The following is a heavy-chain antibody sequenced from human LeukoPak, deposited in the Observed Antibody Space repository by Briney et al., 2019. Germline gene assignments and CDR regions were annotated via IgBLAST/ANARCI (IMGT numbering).Heavy chain of an antibody. J-gene: IGHJ6*02. CDR2: IYPNSGGT. CDR3: ASYCSSTSCYTGNYYYYGMDV. Sequence: ASVKVSCKASGYTFTDYYMHWVRQAPGQGLEWMGRIYPNSGGTNYAQKFQGRVAMTRDTSITTAYMELSRLRSDDTAVYYCASYCSSTSCYTGNYYYYGMDVWGQGTTVTVSS. V-gene: IGHV1-2*06. CDR1: GYTFTDYY. D-gene: IGHD2-2*02.